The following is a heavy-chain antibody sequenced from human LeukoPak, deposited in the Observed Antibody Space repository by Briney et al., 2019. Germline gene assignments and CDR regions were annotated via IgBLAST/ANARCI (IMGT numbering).Heavy chain of an antibody. CDR3: ARSPDILTGENFDY. V-gene: IGHV1-2*02. Sequence: ASVKVSCKTSGYTFTGYYMHWVRQAPGQGLEWMGWINPNSGGTNYAQKFQGGVTMTRDTSISTAYMELSRLRSDDTAVYYCARSPDILTGENFDYWGQGTLVTVSS. D-gene: IGHD3-9*01. CDR1: GYTFTGYY. J-gene: IGHJ4*02. CDR2: INPNSGGT.